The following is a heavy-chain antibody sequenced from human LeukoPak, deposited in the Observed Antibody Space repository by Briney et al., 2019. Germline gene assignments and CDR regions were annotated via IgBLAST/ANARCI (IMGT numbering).Heavy chain of an antibody. CDR1: GHTFTGYY. CDR2: INPNSGGT. CDR3: ARSFKGARLGNDY. V-gene: IGHV1-2*02. J-gene: IGHJ4*02. Sequence: ASVKVSCKASGHTFTGYYMHWVRQAPGQGLEWMGWINPNSGGTNYAQKFQGRVTMTRDTSISTAYMELSRLRSDDTAVYYCARSFKGARLGNDYWGQGTLVTVSS. D-gene: IGHD6-6*01.